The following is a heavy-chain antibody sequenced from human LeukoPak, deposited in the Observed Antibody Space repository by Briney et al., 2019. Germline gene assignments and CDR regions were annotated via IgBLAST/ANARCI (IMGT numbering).Heavy chain of an antibody. Sequence: GRSLRLSCAASGFTFSSYCMHWVRQAPGKGLEWVAVISFDGSNKYCSDSVKGRFTISRDNSKNTLYLQMNSLRAEDTAVYYCAKDRYYYDSSGPDAFDIWGQGTMVTVSS. CDR1: GFTFSSYC. CDR2: ISFDGSNK. J-gene: IGHJ3*02. CDR3: AKDRYYYDSSGPDAFDI. D-gene: IGHD3-22*01. V-gene: IGHV3-30*18.